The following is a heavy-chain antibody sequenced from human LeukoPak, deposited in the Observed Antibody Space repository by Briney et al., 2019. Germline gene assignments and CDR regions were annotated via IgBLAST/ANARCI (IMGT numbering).Heavy chain of an antibody. J-gene: IGHJ4*02. D-gene: IGHD1-26*01. CDR1: GFTFSSYE. CDR2: ISSSGSTI. Sequence: AGGSLRLSCAASGFTFSSYETNWVRQAPGKGLEWVSYISSSGSTIYYADSVKGRFTISRDNAKNSLYLQMNSLRAEDTAVYYCAREMALSGSYQSLYYFDYWGQGTLVTVSS. V-gene: IGHV3-48*03. CDR3: AREMALSGSYQSLYYFDY.